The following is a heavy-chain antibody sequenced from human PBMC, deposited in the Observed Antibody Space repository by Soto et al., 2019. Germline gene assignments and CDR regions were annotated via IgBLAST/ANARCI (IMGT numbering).Heavy chain of an antibody. J-gene: IGHJ6*02. CDR1: GGTFINHA. CDR3: ARDDATYCGGDCYRYFFYGLDV. CDR2: IIPMFGTA. V-gene: IGHV1-69*01. Sequence: QVQLVQSGAEVKKPGSSVKISCKASGGTFINHAFSWVRLAPGQGLEWMGGIIPMFGTADYSQKFQGRVTITADESTTTAHMELSSLRSDDSAVYYCARDDATYCGGDCYRYFFYGLDVWGQGTTVTVSS. D-gene: IGHD2-21*02.